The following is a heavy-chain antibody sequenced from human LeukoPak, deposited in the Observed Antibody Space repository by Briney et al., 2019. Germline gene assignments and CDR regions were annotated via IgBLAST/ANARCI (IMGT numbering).Heavy chain of an antibody. CDR2: IYTTGST. CDR3: AGEGTYYYESSAYSLFDP. V-gene: IGHV4-61*09. CDR1: GGSINTGSYY. Sequence: SQTLSLTCTVSGGSINTGSYYWSWIRQPAGKGLEWIGHIYTTGSTNYNPSLKSRVTISLDTSKNQFSLKLNSVTAADTAVYYCAGEGTYYYESSAYSLFDPWGQGTLVTVSS. J-gene: IGHJ5*02. D-gene: IGHD3-22*01.